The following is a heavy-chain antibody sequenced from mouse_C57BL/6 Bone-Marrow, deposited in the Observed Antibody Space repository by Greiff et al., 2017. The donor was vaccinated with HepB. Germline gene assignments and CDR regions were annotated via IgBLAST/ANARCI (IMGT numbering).Heavy chain of an antibody. V-gene: IGHV1-20*01. CDR3: AGRVYYGSSNWYFDV. Sequence: EVMLVESGPELVKPGDSVKISCKASGYSFTGYFMNWVMQSHGKSLEWIGRINPYNGDTFYNQKFKGKATLTVDKSSSTAHMELRSLTSEDSAVYYCAGRVYYGSSNWYFDVWGTGTTVTVSS. CDR2: INPYNGDT. D-gene: IGHD1-1*01. J-gene: IGHJ1*03. CDR1: GYSFTGYF.